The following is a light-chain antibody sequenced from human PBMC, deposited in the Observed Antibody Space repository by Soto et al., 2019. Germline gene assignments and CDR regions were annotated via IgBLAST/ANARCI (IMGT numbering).Light chain of an antibody. J-gene: IGLJ1*01. CDR3: GSWDSSLSAYV. CDR1: SYNSGGNS. Sequence: QSVLTQPPPVSAAPGQKVTISCSGSSYNSGGNSVSWYQQLPGTAPKLLIYGDNKRPSGIPDRFSGSKSGTSATLGITGSDTGDEADYYCGSWDSSLSAYVFGTGTKVTVL. V-gene: IGLV1-51*01. CDR2: GDN.